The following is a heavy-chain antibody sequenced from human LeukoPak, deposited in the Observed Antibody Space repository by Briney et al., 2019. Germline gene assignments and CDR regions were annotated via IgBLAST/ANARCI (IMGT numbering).Heavy chain of an antibody. D-gene: IGHD2-21*01. CDR2: ISSGSSYI. CDR3: ARDQLAYCGGDCPFDY. J-gene: IGHJ4*02. V-gene: IGHV3-21*01. CDR1: GFTFSSYS. Sequence: GGSLRLSCAASGFTFSSYSMNWVRQAPGKGLEWVSSISSGSSYIYYADSVKGRFTISRDNAKNSLYLQMNSLRAEDMAVYYCARDQLAYCGGDCPFDYWGQGTLVTVSS.